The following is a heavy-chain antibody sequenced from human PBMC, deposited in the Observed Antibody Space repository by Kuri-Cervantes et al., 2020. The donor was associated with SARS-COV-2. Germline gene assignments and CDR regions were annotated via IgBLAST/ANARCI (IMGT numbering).Heavy chain of an antibody. J-gene: IGHJ3*02. V-gene: IGHV3-48*04. CDR2: ISSSSSTI. CDR1: GFTFSSYS. CDR3: AKDRERGAFDI. Sequence: GGSLRLSCAASGFTFSSYSMNWVRQAPGKGLEWVSYISSSSSTIYYADSVKGRFTISRDNAKNSLYLQMNSLRAEDTALYYCAKDRERGAFDIWGQGTMVTVSS.